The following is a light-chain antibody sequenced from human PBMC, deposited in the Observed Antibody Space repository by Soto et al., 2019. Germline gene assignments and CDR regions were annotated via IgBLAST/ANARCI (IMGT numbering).Light chain of an antibody. CDR1: SSDVGSYNL. J-gene: IGLJ1*01. CDR3: CSYAGSSKDV. Sequence: QSALTQPASVSGSPGQSTTISCTGTSSDVGSYNLVSWYQQHPGKAPKLMIYEGSKRPSGVSNRFSGSKSGNTASLTISGLQAEDEADYYCCSYAGSSKDVFGTGTKVTVL. V-gene: IGLV2-23*01. CDR2: EGS.